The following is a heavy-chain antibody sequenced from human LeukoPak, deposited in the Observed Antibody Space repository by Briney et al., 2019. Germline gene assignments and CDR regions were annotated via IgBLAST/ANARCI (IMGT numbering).Heavy chain of an antibody. J-gene: IGHJ4*02. V-gene: IGHV1-69*04. Sequence: SVKVSCKASGGTFSSYAISWVRQAPGQGHEWMGRIILILGIANYAQKFQGRVTTTAHKSTSNAYMELSSLRSEDTAVYYCARRPCSGGSCYYDYWGQGTLVTVSS. CDR1: GGTFSSYA. CDR3: ARRPCSGGSCYYDY. D-gene: IGHD2-15*01. CDR2: IILILGIA.